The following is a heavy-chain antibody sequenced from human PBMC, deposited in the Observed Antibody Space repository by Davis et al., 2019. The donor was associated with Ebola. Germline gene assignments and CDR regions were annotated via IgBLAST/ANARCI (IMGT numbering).Heavy chain of an antibody. D-gene: IGHD3-3*01. Sequence: SDTLSLTCTAPGGSIISISSYWGWFRQPPRKGLEWIGSIYYSGITYYNPSLKSRVTISVDTSKNQFSLKLRSVTAADTAVYYCARQGWSGYSLRHWLDPWGRGTLVTVSS. CDR1: GGSIISISSY. V-gene: IGHV4-39*01. CDR3: ARQGWSGYSLRHWLDP. J-gene: IGHJ5*02. CDR2: IYYSGIT.